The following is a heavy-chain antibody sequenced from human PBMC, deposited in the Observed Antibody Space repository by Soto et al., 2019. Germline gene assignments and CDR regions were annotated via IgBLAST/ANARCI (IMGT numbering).Heavy chain of an antibody. D-gene: IGHD3-16*02. J-gene: IGHJ4*02. V-gene: IGHV3-21*01. Sequence: EVQLVESGGGLVKPGGSLRLSCAACGFTFSSYSMNWVRQAPGKGLEWVSSISSSSSYIYYADSVKGRFTISRDNAKNSLYLQMNSLRAEDTAVYYCAKEAGELSTRSFDYWGQGTLVTVSS. CDR1: GFTFSSYS. CDR2: ISSSSSYI. CDR3: AKEAGELSTRSFDY.